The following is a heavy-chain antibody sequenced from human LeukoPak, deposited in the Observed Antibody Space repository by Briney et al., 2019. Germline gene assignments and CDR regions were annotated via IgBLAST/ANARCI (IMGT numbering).Heavy chain of an antibody. V-gene: IGHV3-23*01. CDR3: AKDPIAVAGTGYYYYYYGMDA. D-gene: IGHD6-19*01. CDR2: ISGSGGST. Sequence: GGSLRLSCAASGFTFSSYAMSWVRQAPGKGLEWVSAISGSGGSTYYADSVKGRFTISRDNSKNTLYLQMNSLRAEDTAVYYCAKDPIAVAGTGYYYYYYGMDAWGQGTTVTVSS. J-gene: IGHJ6*02. CDR1: GFTFSSYA.